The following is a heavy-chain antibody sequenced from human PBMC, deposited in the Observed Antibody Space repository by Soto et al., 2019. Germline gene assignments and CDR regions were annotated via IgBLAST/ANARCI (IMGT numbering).Heavy chain of an antibody. D-gene: IGHD3-16*02. CDR1: GFAFSSFA. V-gene: IGHV3-23*01. CDR2: ISGSSGHT. J-gene: IGHJ4*02. Sequence: GGSLRLACAASGFAFSSFAMDWVRQAPGKGLEWVSAISGSSGHTYYADSVKGRFIISRDNSKNTLYLQMDSLSADDTAVYYCARGPSEYIWGSYLRYCDSWGQGS. CDR3: ARGPSEYIWGSYLRYCDS.